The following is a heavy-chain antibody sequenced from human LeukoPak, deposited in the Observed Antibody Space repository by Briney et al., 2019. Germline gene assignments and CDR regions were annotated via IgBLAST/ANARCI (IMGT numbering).Heavy chain of an antibody. D-gene: IGHD3-10*01. V-gene: IGHV3-23*01. Sequence: PGVSLRLSCAASGFTFSSYAMSWVRQAPGKGLEWVSAISGSGGNTYYADYVKGRFNISRDNSKNTLYLQMNSLRAEDTAVYYCAKGGVLLWFGGNDYWGQGTLVTVSS. CDR3: AKGGVLLWFGGNDY. J-gene: IGHJ4*02. CDR2: ISGSGGNT. CDR1: GFTFSSYA.